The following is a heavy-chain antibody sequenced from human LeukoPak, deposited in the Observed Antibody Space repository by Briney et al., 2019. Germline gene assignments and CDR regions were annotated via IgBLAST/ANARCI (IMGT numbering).Heavy chain of an antibody. D-gene: IGHD6-13*01. CDR3: ARQQQLVSFFDY. J-gene: IGHJ4*02. CDR2: INHSGST. Sequence: SETLSLTCAVYGGSFSGYYWSWIRQPPGKGLEWIGEINHSGSTNYNPSLKSRVTISVDTSKNQFSLKLSSVTAADTAVYYCARQQQLVSFFDYWGQGTLVTVSS. V-gene: IGHV4-34*01. CDR1: GGSFSGYY.